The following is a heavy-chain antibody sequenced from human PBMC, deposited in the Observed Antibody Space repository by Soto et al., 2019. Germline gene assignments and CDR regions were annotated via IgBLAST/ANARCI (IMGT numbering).Heavy chain of an antibody. CDR2: IDWDDDK. V-gene: IGHV2-70*04. Sequence: ESGPTLVNPTQTLTLTCTFSGFSLSTSGMRVSWIRQPPGKALEWLARIDWDDDKFYSTSLKTRLTIPKDTSRNQVVLTMTNMDPVDTATYYCARAPPYYYYGMDVWGQGTTVTVSS. J-gene: IGHJ6*02. CDR3: ARAPPYYYYGMDV. CDR1: GFSLSTSGMR.